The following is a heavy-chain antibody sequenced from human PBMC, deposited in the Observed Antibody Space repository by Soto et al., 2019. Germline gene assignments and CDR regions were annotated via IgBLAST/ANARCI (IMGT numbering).Heavy chain of an antibody. CDR1: GGTFSSYA. J-gene: IGHJ6*02. V-gene: IGHV1-69*01. Sequence: ASVKFSCKASGGTFSSYAISWVRQAPGQGLEWMGGIIPIFGTANYAQKFQGRVTITADESTSTAYMELSSLRSEDTAVYYCARANSTYYDFWSGYPNYYYGMDVWGQGTTVTVSS. D-gene: IGHD3-3*01. CDR3: ARANSTYYDFWSGYPNYYYGMDV. CDR2: IIPIFGTA.